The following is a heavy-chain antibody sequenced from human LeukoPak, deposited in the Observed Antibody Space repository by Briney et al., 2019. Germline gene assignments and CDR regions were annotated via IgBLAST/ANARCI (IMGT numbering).Heavy chain of an antibody. D-gene: IGHD3-22*01. CDR2: IYYSGST. J-gene: IGHJ4*02. V-gene: IGHV4-30-4*01. CDR1: GGSISSGDYY. CDR3: ARVDSSGYYYRREFRY. Sequence: SQTLSLTSTVSGGSISSGDYYWSWIRQPPGKGLEWIGYIYYSGSTYYNPSLKSRVTISVDTSKNQFSLKLSSVTAADTAVYYCARVDSSGYYYRREFRYWGQGTLVTVSS.